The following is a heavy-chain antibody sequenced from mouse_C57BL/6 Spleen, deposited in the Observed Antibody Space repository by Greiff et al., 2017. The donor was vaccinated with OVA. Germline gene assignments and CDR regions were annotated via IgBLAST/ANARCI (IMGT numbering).Heavy chain of an antibody. D-gene: IGHD2-2*01. CDR2: IYPGDGDT. J-gene: IGHJ4*01. CDR1: GYAFSSSW. CDR3: ARGGYHFYAMDY. Sequence: VQLKESGPELVKPGASVKISCKASGYAFSSSWMNWVKQRPGKGLEWIGRIYPGDGDTNYNGKFKGKATLTADKSSSTAYMQLSSLTSEDSAVYFCARGGYHFYAMDYWGQGTSVTVSS. V-gene: IGHV1-82*01.